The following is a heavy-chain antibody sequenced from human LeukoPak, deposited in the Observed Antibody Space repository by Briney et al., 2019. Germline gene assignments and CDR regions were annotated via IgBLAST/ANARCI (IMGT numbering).Heavy chain of an antibody. CDR2: IKEDGSEK. CDR1: GITFSSYW. J-gene: IGHJ4*02. Sequence: PGGSLRLSCAASGITFSSYWMSWVRQAPGKGLGWVANIKEDGSEKYYVDSVKGRFTISRDNAKNSLYLQMNSLRAEDTAVYYCAREGSMTAAFDYWGQGTLVTVSS. D-gene: IGHD2-21*02. V-gene: IGHV3-7*03. CDR3: AREGSMTAAFDY.